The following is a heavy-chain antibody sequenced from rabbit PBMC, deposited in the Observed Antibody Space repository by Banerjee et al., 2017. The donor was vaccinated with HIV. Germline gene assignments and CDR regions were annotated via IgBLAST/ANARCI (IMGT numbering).Heavy chain of an antibody. V-gene: IGHV1S40*01. Sequence: WVRQAPGKGLEWIGCIYAGSSGSTWYASWAKGRFTISKTSSTTVTLQMTSLTAADTATYFCARKYANNDYYDLWGPGTLVTVS. CDR3: ARKYANNDYYDL. CDR2: IYAGSSGST. J-gene: IGHJ4*01. D-gene: IGHD1-1*01.